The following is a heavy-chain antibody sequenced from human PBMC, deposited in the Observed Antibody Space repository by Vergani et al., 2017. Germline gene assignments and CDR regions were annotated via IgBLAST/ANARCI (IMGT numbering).Heavy chain of an antibody. Sequence: EVQMVESGGGLVKPGGSLRLSCAASGFTFSSYSMNWVRQAPGKGLEWVSYISSSSSTIYYADSVKGRFTISRDNAKNSLYLQMNSLRAEDTAVYYCARDRRYCSSTSCYTGRDYWGQGTLVTVSS. V-gene: IGHV3-48*01. CDR2: ISSSSSTI. J-gene: IGHJ4*02. CDR1: GFTFSSYS. D-gene: IGHD2-2*02. CDR3: ARDRRYCSSTSCYTGRDY.